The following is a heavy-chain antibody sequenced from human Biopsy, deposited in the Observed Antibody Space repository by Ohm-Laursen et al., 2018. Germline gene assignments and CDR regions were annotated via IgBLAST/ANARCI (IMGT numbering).Heavy chain of an antibody. CDR3: AREAIGVATAFDI. D-gene: IGHD5-12*01. Sequence: GTLSLTCTVSGDSISTYYWSWIRQSPGRGLEWIAYIYYSGSTDYNPSLKSRVTISLDTSKSQFSLKLSSVTAADTAIYYCAREAIGVATAFDIWGQGTMVTVSS. CDR1: GDSISTYY. CDR2: IYYSGST. V-gene: IGHV4-59*01. J-gene: IGHJ3*02.